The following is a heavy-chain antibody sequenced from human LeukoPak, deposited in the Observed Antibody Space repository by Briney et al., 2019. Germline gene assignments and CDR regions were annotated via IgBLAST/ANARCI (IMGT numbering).Heavy chain of an antibody. J-gene: IGHJ6*03. CDR2: ISGSGGST. D-gene: IGHD3-9*01. CDR3: AKDGPYYDILTGYHYYYYYMDV. V-gene: IGHV3-23*01. Sequence: GGSLRLSCAASGFTFSSYGMSWVRQAPGKGLEWVSAISGSGGSTYYADSVKGRFTISRDNSKNTLYLQMNSLRAEDTAVYYCAKDGPYYDILTGYHYYYYYMDVWGKGTTVTISS. CDR1: GFTFSSYG.